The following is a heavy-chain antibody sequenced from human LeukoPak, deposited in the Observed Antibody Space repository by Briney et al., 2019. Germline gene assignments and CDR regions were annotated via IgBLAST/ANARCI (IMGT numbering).Heavy chain of an antibody. CDR2: IFGGGNT. CDR1: GFTVSSNY. V-gene: IGHV3-66*01. J-gene: IGHJ3*02. D-gene: IGHD3-22*01. CDR3: ARARGVFYYDSSAYPDALDI. Sequence: GGSLRLSCAASGFTVSSNYMSWVRQAPGKGLEWVSIIFGGGNTYYADSVKGRFTISRDNSKNTLYIEMNSLRAEDTAVYYCARARGVFYYDSSAYPDALDIWGQGTKVTVSS.